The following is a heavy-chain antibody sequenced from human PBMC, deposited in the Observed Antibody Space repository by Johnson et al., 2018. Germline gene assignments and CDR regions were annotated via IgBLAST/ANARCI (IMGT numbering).Heavy chain of an antibody. CDR2: ISWNSGTI. D-gene: IGHD6-13*01. Sequence: VQSGRSLRLXCAASGFTFDVYAMHWVRQAPGKGLEWVSGISWNSGTIGYADSVKGRFTISRDNAKNSLYLQMNSLRAEDTALYYCAKVAAAGIYYYMDVWGTGTTVTVSS. CDR3: AKVAAAGIYYYMDV. V-gene: IGHV3-9*01. J-gene: IGHJ6*03. CDR1: GFTFDVYA.